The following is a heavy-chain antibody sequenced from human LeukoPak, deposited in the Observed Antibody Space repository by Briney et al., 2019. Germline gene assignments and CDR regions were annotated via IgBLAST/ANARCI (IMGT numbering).Heavy chain of an antibody. CDR3: ARKSRLQDFDY. D-gene: IGHD2-15*01. V-gene: IGHV1-2*02. J-gene: IGHJ4*02. Sequence: ASLKVSCKASGYTFTGYYIHCVRQAPGPGLEWMGWINPNSGGTNYAQKFQGRVTMTRAPSISTAYMELSRLRSADTAVYYCARKSRLQDFDYWGQGTLVTVSS. CDR1: GYTFTGYY. CDR2: INPNSGGT.